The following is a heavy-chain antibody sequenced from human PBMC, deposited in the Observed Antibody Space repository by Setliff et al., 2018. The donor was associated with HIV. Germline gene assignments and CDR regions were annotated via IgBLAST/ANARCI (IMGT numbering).Heavy chain of an antibody. Sequence: GASVTVSCKASGYTSTSYGISWVRQAPGQGLEWMGWISAYNGNTNYAQKLQGRVTMTTDTSTSTVYMELRSLRSDDTAVYYCARGPQWLVQGYFGYWGQGTLVTVSS. CDR1: GYTSTSYG. J-gene: IGHJ4*02. V-gene: IGHV1-18*01. D-gene: IGHD6-19*01. CDR3: ARGPQWLVQGYFGY. CDR2: ISAYNGNT.